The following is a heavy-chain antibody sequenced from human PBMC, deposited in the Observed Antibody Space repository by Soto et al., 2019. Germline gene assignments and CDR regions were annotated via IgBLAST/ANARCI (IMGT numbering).Heavy chain of an antibody. CDR1: GFTFSSYA. CDR2: ISGSGGST. V-gene: IGHV3-23*01. CDR3: AKVQRGIVVVPAAPFGY. Sequence: GGSLRLSCAASGFTFSSYAMSWVRQAPGKGLEWVSAISGSGGSTYYADSVKGRFTISRDNSKNTLYLQMNSLRAEDTAVYYCAKVQRGIVVVPAAPFGYWGQGTLVTVSS. D-gene: IGHD2-2*01. J-gene: IGHJ4*02.